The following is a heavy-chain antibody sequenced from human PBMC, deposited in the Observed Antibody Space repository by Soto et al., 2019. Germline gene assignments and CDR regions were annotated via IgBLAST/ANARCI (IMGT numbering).Heavy chain of an antibody. CDR1: GYTCTIYD. CDR3: ARRRGVVSTSSFRPRAPSFGY. D-gene: IGHD2-2*01. J-gene: IGHJ4*02. Sequence: GASVKVSCKASGYTCTIYDINCVLQATLQWLDWMGWMNPNSGNTGYAQKFQGRVTMTRNTSISTAYMELSSLRSEDTAVYYCARRRGVVSTSSFRPRAPSFGYWGQGTLVTVSS. V-gene: IGHV1-8*01. CDR2: MNPNSGNT.